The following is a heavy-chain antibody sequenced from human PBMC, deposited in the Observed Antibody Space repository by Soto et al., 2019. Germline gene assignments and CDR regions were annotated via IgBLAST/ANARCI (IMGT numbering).Heavy chain of an antibody. D-gene: IGHD2-15*01. J-gene: IGHJ4*02. CDR2: INSDGSST. V-gene: IGHV3-74*01. CDR1: GFTFSSYW. Sequence: EVQLVESGGGLVQPGGSLRLSCAASGFTFSSYWMHWVRQAPGKGLVWVSRINSDGSSTSYADSVKGRFTISRDNAKNTLYLQMNSLRAEDTAVYYCASGGYCSGGSCYSPTGWGQGTLVTVSS. CDR3: ASGGYCSGGSCYSPTG.